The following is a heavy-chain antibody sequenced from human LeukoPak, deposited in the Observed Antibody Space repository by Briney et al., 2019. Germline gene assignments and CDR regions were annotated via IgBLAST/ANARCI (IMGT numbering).Heavy chain of an antibody. Sequence: ASVKVSCKASGGTFSSYAISWVRQAPGQGLEWMGRIIPILGIATYAQKFQGRVTITADKSTSTAYMELSSLRSEDTAVYYCARDPLTVTTTYYGMDVWGQGTTVTVSS. CDR2: IIPILGIA. CDR1: GGTFSSYA. J-gene: IGHJ6*02. V-gene: IGHV1-69*04. CDR3: ARDPLTVTTTYYGMDV. D-gene: IGHD4-17*01.